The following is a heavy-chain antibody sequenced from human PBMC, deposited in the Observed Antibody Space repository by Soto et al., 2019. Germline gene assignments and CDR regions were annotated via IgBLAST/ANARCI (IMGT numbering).Heavy chain of an antibody. CDR3: ARGTMVRGVITRDY. CDR1: GYTFTSYG. J-gene: IGHJ4*02. V-gene: IGHV1-18*01. Sequence: GASVKVSCKASGYTFTSYGISWVRQAPGQGLEWMGWISAYNGNTNYAQKLQGRVTMTTDTSTSTAYMELSSLRSEDTAVYYCARGTMVRGVITRDYWGQGTLVTVSS. CDR2: ISAYNGNT. D-gene: IGHD3-10*01.